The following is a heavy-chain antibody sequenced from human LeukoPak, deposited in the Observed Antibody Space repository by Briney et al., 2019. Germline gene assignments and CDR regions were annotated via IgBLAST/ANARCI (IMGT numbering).Heavy chain of an antibody. J-gene: IGHJ4*02. CDR2: IYYNGNT. D-gene: IGHD4-17*01. CDR3: ARDGGTVTHFDY. CDR1: GGSISSSGYY. V-gene: IGHV4-31*03. Sequence: SQTLSLTYPVSGGSISSSGYYWSWIRQRPGKGLEGVGYIYYNGNTYYNPSLKSRIAISVDTSENQFSLRLTSVTAADTAVYYCARDGGTVTHFDYWGQGTLVTVSS.